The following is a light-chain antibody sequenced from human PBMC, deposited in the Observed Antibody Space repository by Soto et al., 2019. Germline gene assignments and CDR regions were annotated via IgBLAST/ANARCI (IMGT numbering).Light chain of an antibody. CDR2: AAS. J-gene: IGKJ4*01. CDR1: QTISGY. V-gene: IGKV1-39*01. CDR3: QQSYSARLT. Sequence: DIQLTQSPSSLSASVGGRVTITCRAGQTISGYLNWYQQKPEKAPQLLIYAASSLQSGVPSRFSGSESGTDFTRTISSLQPEDFATYYCQQSYSARLTFGGGTKVEIK.